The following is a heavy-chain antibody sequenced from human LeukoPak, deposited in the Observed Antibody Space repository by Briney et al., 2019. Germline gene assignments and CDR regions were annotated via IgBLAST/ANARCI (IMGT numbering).Heavy chain of an antibody. Sequence: ASVKVSCKASGGTFSSYAISWVRQAPGQGREWMGRIIPILGIANYAQKFQGRVTIIPDKSTSTAYMELSSLRSEDTAVYYCARVYTGYSSSWYDYWGQGTLVTVSS. CDR1: GGTFSSYA. V-gene: IGHV1-69*04. CDR2: IIPILGIA. D-gene: IGHD6-13*01. J-gene: IGHJ4*02. CDR3: ARVYTGYSSSWYDY.